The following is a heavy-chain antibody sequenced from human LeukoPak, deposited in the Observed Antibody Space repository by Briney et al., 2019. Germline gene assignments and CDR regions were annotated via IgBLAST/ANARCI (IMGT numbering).Heavy chain of an antibody. CDR1: GASFSGYY. CDR3: AMNNWGLDY. V-gene: IGHV4-34*01. J-gene: IGHJ4*02. CDR2: INHSGST. D-gene: IGHD7-27*01. Sequence: SETLSLTCAVYGASFSGYYWSWIRQPPGKGLEWIGEINHSGSTDYNPSLKSRVTISVDTSKNQFSLKLSSVTAADTAVYYCAMNNWGLDYWGQGTLVTVSS.